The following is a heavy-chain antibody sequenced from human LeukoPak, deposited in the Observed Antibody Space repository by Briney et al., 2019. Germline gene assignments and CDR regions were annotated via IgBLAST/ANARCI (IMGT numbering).Heavy chain of an antibody. CDR3: ARDQNDILTGDGWYFDL. CDR2: IWYDGSNK. CDR1: GFTFSSYG. D-gene: IGHD3-9*01. J-gene: IGHJ2*01. V-gene: IGHV3-33*01. Sequence: AGGSLRLSCAASGFTFSSYGMHWVRQAPGKGLEWVAVIWYDGSNKYYADSVKGRFTISRDNSKSTLYLQMNSLRAEDTAVYYCARDQNDILTGDGWYFDLWGRGTLVTVSS.